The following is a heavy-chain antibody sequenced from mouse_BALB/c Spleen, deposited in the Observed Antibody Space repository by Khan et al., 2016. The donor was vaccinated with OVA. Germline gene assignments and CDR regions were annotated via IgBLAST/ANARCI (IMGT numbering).Heavy chain of an antibody. Sequence: EVQLQESGPGLVKPSQSLSLTCTVTGYSITTDYAWNWIRQFPGKKLEWMGFISYSGNTKYKPSLKSRISITRDTSKNQFFLQLKSVTTKNTSRYYYARVYGGDIDYWGQGTTLTVSS. V-gene: IGHV3-2*02. CDR3: ARVYGGDIDY. CDR1: GYSITTDYA. D-gene: IGHD3-3*01. J-gene: IGHJ2*01. CDR2: ISYSGNT.